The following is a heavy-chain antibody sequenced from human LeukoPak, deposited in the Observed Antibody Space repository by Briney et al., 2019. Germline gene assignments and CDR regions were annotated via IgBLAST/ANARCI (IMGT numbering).Heavy chain of an antibody. V-gene: IGHV1-69*13. CDR2: IIPIFGTA. J-gene: IGHJ6*04. CDR3: ATPDRDILTGYYNNYYYYGMDV. Sequence: ASVKVSCKASGGTFSSYAISWVRQAPGRGLEWMGGIIPIFGTANYAQKSQGRVTITADESTSTAYMELSSLRSEDTAVYYCATPDRDILTGYYNNYYYYGMDVWGKGTTVTVSS. D-gene: IGHD3-9*01. CDR1: GGTFSSYA.